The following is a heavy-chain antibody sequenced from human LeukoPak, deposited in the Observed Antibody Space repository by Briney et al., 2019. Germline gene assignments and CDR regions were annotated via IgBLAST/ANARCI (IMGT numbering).Heavy chain of an antibody. CDR1: GGSISSYY. D-gene: IGHD1-20*01. CDR3: ARDLGITGTGYYYMDV. J-gene: IGHJ6*03. Sequence: SQTLSLTCTVSGGSISSYYWSWIRQPPGKGLEWIGYIYTSGSTNYNPSLKSRVTMSVDTSKNQFSLKLSSVTAADTAVYYCARDLGITGTGYYYMDVWGKGTTVTVSS. V-gene: IGHV4-4*09. CDR2: IYTSGST.